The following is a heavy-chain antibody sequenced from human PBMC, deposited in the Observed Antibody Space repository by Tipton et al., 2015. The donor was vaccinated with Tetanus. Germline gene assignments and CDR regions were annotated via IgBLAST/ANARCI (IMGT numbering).Heavy chain of an antibody. CDR2: IYHSGST. CDR1: GDSISRSNW. Sequence: TLSLTCTVSGDSISRSNWWSWVRQPPGKGLEWIGEIYHSGSTHYNPSLKSRVTISEDTSNNQFSLKLSSVTAADTAVYYCARESPYDFNVPSWGQGSLVTVSS. J-gene: IGHJ5*02. D-gene: IGHD3-3*01. V-gene: IGHV4-4*02. CDR3: ARESPYDFNVPS.